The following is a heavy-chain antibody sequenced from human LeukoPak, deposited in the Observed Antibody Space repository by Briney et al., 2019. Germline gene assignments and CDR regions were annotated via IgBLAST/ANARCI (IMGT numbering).Heavy chain of an antibody. CDR1: GGSFSGYY. CDR2: INHSGST. CDR3: ARTGMTTVTTRAFDI. V-gene: IGHV4-34*01. Sequence: SETLSLTCAVYGGSFSGYYWSWIRQPPGKGLEWIGEINHSGSTNYNPSLKSRVTISADTSKNQFSLKLSSVTAADTAVYYCARTGMTTVTTRAFDIWGQGTMVTVSS. D-gene: IGHD4-17*01. J-gene: IGHJ3*02.